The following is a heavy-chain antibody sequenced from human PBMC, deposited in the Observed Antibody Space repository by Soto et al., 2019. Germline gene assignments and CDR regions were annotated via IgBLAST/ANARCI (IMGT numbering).Heavy chain of an antibody. Sequence: SETLSLTCTVSGGSISSGDYYWSWIRQHPGKGLEWIGYIYYSGSTSSNPSLKSRVTISVDTSKNQFSLKLSSVSAADTAVYYCVRGVAHWGQGTLVTVSS. V-gene: IGHV4-31*03. D-gene: IGHD2-15*01. J-gene: IGHJ4*02. CDR3: VRGVAH. CDR1: GGSISSGDYY. CDR2: IYYSGST.